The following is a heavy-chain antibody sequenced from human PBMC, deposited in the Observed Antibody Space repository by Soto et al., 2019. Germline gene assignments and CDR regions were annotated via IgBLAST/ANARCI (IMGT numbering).Heavy chain of an antibody. D-gene: IGHD6-13*01. CDR2: ISSDGRT. CDR3: ARCSGWYGQCYFDC. V-gene: IGHV3-53*02. J-gene: IGHJ4*02. CDR1: GFIVSASY. Sequence: DVQLVETGGGLIQPGGSLRLSCAATGFIVSASYMSWVRQAPGKGLEWVSVISSDGRTYYADSVKGRFTISRDNSKNTLYLQMNSLSAEDPAVYYCARCSGWYGQCYFDCWGQGTLVTVSS.